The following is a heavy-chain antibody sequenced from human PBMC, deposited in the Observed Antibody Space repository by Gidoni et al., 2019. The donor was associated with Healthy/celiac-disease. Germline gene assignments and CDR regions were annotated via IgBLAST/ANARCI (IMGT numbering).Heavy chain of an antibody. Sequence: EVQLVESGGGLVQPGGSLGLSCAACGFTFSSYEMNWVRQAPGKGLEWVSYISSSGSTIYYADSVKGRFTISRDNAKNSLYLQMNSLRAEDTAVYYCARGADYGDLVPFDYWGQGTLVTVSS. CDR2: ISSSGSTI. CDR1: GFTFSSYE. D-gene: IGHD4-17*01. J-gene: IGHJ4*02. V-gene: IGHV3-48*03. CDR3: ARGADYGDLVPFDY.